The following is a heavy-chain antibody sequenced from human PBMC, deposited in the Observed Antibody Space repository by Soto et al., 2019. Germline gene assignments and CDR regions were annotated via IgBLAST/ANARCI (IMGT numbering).Heavy chain of an antibody. V-gene: IGHV1-3*01. Sequence: ASVKVSCKASGYSFSTYGMHWVRQAPGQSLEWMGWLNGGTGQTRYSQRFQDRLIITRDTSASTGYMELRSLRSEDTAAYYCARGKGMEENYFYYGMDIWGQGTTVTVSS. J-gene: IGHJ6*02. D-gene: IGHD3-10*01. CDR2: LNGGTGQT. CDR1: GYSFSTYG. CDR3: ARGKGMEENYFYYGMDI.